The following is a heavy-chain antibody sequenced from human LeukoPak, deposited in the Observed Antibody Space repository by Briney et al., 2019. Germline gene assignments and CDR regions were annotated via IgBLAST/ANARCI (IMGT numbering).Heavy chain of an antibody. CDR3: ARFLYYYDSSGSIGYFDY. V-gene: IGHV4-34*01. D-gene: IGHD3-22*01. CDR2: INHSGST. J-gene: IGHJ4*02. CDR1: GGSFSGYY. Sequence: SETLSLTCAVYGGSFSGYYWSWIRQPPGKGLEWIGEINHSGSTNYNPSLKSRVTISVDTSKNQFSLKLSSVTAADTAVYYCARFLYYYDSSGSIGYFDYWGQGTLVTVSS.